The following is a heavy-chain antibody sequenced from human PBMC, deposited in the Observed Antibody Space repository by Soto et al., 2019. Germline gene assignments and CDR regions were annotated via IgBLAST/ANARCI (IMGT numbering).Heavy chain of an antibody. CDR1: GYTFTSYG. Sequence: GASVKVSCKASGYTFTSYGISWVRQAPGQGLEWMGWISAYNGNTNYAQKLQGRVTMTTDTSTSTAYMELRSLRSDDTAVYYCARARGYPQDDYIWGSYQYFDYWGQGTLVTVSS. CDR3: ARARGYPQDDYIWGSYQYFDY. CDR2: ISAYNGNT. D-gene: IGHD3-16*01. J-gene: IGHJ4*02. V-gene: IGHV1-18*01.